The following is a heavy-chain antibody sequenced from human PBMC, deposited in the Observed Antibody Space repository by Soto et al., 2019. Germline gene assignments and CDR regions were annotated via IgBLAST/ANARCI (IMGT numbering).Heavy chain of an antibody. CDR1: GGTFSSYS. D-gene: IGHD2-2*01. V-gene: IGHV1-69*02. Sequence: QVQLVQSGAEVKKPGSSVKVSCEASGGTFSSYSFSWVRQAPGQGLEWMGRVIPILGMANYAQKFQGRVTITADKSTSRVYMELSRLRSEDTAVYYCARGGAVVVPGAVDRHNWFDPWGQGTLVTVSS. CDR3: ARGGAVVVPGAVDRHNWFDP. J-gene: IGHJ5*02. CDR2: VIPILGMA.